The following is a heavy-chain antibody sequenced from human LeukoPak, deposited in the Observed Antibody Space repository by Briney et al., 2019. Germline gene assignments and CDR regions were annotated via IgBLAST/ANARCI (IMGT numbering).Heavy chain of an antibody. CDR3: ARVVWGGDFHYSLDV. CDR1: GGSIRSGTDY. J-gene: IGHJ6*03. CDR2: IYMSGST. V-gene: IGHV4-61*02. Sequence: SETLSLTCTVSGGSIRSGTDYWSWIRQPAGKGLEWIGRIYMSGSTDYNPSFKSRVTMSVDTSKNQVSLKLRSVTAADTTVYYCARVVWGGDFHYSLDVWGKGTTVIVSS. D-gene: IGHD7-27*01.